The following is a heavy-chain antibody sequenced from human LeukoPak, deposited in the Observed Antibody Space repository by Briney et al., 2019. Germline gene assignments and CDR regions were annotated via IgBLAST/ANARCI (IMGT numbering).Heavy chain of an antibody. CDR3: AKIETATGSVD. Sequence: GGSLRLSCAASRFTFSTYAMSWVRQAPGKRLEWVSAISGSGGSTYYADSVKGRFTISRDNSKNTLYLQMNSLRAEDTAVYYCAKIETATGSVDWGQGTLVTVSS. CDR2: ISGSGGST. V-gene: IGHV3-23*01. CDR1: RFTFSTYA. D-gene: IGHD6-13*01. J-gene: IGHJ4*02.